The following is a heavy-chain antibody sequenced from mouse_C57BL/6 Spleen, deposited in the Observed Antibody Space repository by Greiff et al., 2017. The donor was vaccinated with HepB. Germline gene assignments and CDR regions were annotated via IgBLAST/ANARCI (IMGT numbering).Heavy chain of an antibody. CDR1: GFNIKDYY. Sequence: VQLQQSGAELVRPGASVKLSCTASGFNIKDYYMHWVKQRPEQGLEWIGRIDPEDGDTEYASKFQGKATITADTSSNTAYLQLSSLTSEDTAVYYCTTTVVATRYFDVWGTGTTVTVSS. V-gene: IGHV14-1*01. J-gene: IGHJ1*03. CDR2: IDPEDGDT. CDR3: TTTVVATRYFDV. D-gene: IGHD1-1*01.